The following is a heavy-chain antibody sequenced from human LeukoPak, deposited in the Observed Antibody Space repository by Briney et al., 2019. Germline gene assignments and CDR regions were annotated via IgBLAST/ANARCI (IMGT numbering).Heavy chain of an antibody. Sequence: PGGSLRLSCAASGFTFSSYAMHWVRQAPGKGLEWVAVISYDGINKYYADSVKGGSTISRDNSKNTLYLQMNSLTAEDTVVYYCARDMGSSGYYFDYWGQGTLVTVSS. CDR3: ARDMGSSGYYFDY. D-gene: IGHD3-22*01. CDR1: GFTFSSYA. CDR2: ISYDGINK. J-gene: IGHJ4*02. V-gene: IGHV3-30*04.